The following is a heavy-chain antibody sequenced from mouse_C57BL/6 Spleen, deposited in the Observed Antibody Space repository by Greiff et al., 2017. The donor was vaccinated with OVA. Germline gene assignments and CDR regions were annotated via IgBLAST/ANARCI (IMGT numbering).Heavy chain of an antibody. J-gene: IGHJ2*01. V-gene: IGHV1-54*01. CDR2: INPGSGGT. CDR3: ARLYDGYLFDY. CDR1: GHAFTNYL. D-gene: IGHD2-3*01. Sequence: VQLQQSGAELVRPGTSVKVSCKASGHAFTNYLIEWVKQRPGQGLEWIGVINPGSGGTNYNEKFKGKATLTADKSSSTAYMQLRSLTSEDSAVYFCARLYDGYLFDYWGEGTTLTVSS.